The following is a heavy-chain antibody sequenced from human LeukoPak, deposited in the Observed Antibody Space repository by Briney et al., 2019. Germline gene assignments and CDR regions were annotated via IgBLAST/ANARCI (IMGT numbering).Heavy chain of an antibody. D-gene: IGHD3-22*01. Sequence: GGSLRLSCAASGFTFSSYAMSWVRQAPGKGLEWVSAISGSGGSTYYADSVKGRFTISRDNSKNTLYLQMSSLRAEDTAVYYCAKVRTSNKYYYDSSGYLDYWGQGTLVTVSS. CDR3: AKVRTSNKYYYDSSGYLDY. CDR2: ISGSGGST. V-gene: IGHV3-23*01. J-gene: IGHJ4*02. CDR1: GFTFSSYA.